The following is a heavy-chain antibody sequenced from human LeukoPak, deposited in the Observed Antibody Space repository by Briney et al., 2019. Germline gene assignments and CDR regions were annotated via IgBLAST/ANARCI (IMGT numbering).Heavy chain of an antibody. J-gene: IGHJ6*02. CDR2: INHSGST. CDR3: ARGWLDGYSSGWYPQYYYYYGMDV. V-gene: IGHV4-34*01. CDR1: GGSFSGYY. Sequence: SETLSLTCAVYGGSFSGYYWSWIRQPPGKGLEWIGEINHSGSTNYNPSLKSRVTISVDTSKNQFSLKLSSVTAADTAVYYCARGWLDGYSSGWYPQYYYYYGMDVWGQGTTVTVSS. D-gene: IGHD6-19*01.